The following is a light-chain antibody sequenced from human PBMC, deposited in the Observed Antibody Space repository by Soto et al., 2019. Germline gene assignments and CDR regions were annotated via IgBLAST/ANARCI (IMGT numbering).Light chain of an antibody. CDR2: AAS. V-gene: IGKV3-15*01. CDR1: QSVSSN. Sequence: EIVMTQSPATRSVSPGERATLSCRASQSVSSNLAWYQQKPGQAPRLLIYAASTRATGIPARFSGSGSGTEFTLTISSLQSEDFGVYYCQQYNNWPGTFGQGTKVDIK. CDR3: QQYNNWPGT. J-gene: IGKJ1*01.